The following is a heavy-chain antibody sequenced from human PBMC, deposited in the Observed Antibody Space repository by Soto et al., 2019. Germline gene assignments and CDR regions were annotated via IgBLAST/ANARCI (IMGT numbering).Heavy chain of an antibody. CDR3: AKAGGLWFGELWSPDDY. D-gene: IGHD3-10*01. CDR1: GFTFSSYA. V-gene: IGHV3-23*01. CDR2: ISGSGGST. J-gene: IGHJ4*02. Sequence: GGSLRLSCAASGFTFSSYAMSWVRQAPGKGLEWVSAISGSGGSTYYADSVKGRFTISRDNSKNTLYLQMNSLRAEDTAVYYCAKAGGLWFGELWSPDDYWGQGTLVTVSS.